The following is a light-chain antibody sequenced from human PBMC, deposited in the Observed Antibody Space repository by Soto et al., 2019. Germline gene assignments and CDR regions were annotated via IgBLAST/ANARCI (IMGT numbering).Light chain of an antibody. CDR3: QQYGSPPMYP. J-gene: IGKJ2*01. CDR2: GAS. CDR1: QSVSSSY. V-gene: IGKV3-20*01. Sequence: EIVLTQSPGTLSLSPGERATLSCRASQSVSSSYLVWYQQKPGQAPRLLIYGASRRATGIPDRFSGSGSGTDFALTISRLEPEDFAVYYCQQYGSPPMYPFGQGTKLEIK.